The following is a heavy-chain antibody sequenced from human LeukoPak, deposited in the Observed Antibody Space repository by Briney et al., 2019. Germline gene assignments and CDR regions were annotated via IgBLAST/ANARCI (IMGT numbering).Heavy chain of an antibody. CDR3: ARGPLMVRGARGWFDP. J-gene: IGHJ5*02. D-gene: IGHD3-10*01. CDR2: INAGNGNT. Sequence: VASVKVSCKASGYTFTSYAMHWVRQAPGQRLEWMGWINAGNGNTKYSQKFQGRVTITRDTSASTAYMELSSLRSEDTAVYYCARGPLMVRGARGWFDPWGQGTLVTVSS. V-gene: IGHV1-3*01. CDR1: GYTFTSYA.